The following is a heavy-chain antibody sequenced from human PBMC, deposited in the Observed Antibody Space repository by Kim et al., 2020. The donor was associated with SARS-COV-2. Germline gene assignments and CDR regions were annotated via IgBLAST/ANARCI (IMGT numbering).Heavy chain of an antibody. J-gene: IGHJ4*02. Sequence: YPASMQGRFTISRDDSKNTLYLQMNSLVADDTAVYYCAKVGIAATGAFDYWGQGTLVTVSS. CDR3: AKVGIAATGAFDY. D-gene: IGHD6-13*01. V-gene: IGHV3-23*01.